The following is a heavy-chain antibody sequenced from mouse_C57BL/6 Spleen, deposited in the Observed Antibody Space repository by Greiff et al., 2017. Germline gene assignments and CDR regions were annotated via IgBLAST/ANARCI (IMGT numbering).Heavy chain of an antibody. D-gene: IGHD1-1*01. CDR3: ARNLAYYYGSSYWYFDV. V-gene: IGHV1-64*01. CDR2: IHPNSGST. CDR1: GYTFTSYW. J-gene: IGHJ1*03. Sequence: QVQLQQPGAELVKPGASVKLSCKASGYTFTSYWMHWVKQRPGQGLEWIGMIHPNSGSTNYNEKFKSKATLTVDKSSRTAYMQLSSLTSEDSAVYYCARNLAYYYGSSYWYFDVWGTGTTVTVSS.